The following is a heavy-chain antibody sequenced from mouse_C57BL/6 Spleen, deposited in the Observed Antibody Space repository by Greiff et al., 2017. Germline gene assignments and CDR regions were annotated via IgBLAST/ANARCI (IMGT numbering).Heavy chain of an antibody. CDR2: ISSGSSTI. Sequence: EVKLVESGGGLVKPGGSLKLSCAASGFTFSDYGMHWVRQAPEKGLEWVAYISSGSSTIYYADTVKGRFTISRDNAKSTLFLQMTSLRSEDTAMYYCARCAAANYYGSSFDVWGTGTTVTVSS. J-gene: IGHJ1*03. D-gene: IGHD1-1*01. CDR1: GFTFSDYG. CDR3: ARCAAANYYGSSFDV. V-gene: IGHV5-17*01.